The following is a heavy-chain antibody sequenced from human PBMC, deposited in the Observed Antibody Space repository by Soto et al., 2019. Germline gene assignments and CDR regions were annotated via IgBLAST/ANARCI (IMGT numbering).Heavy chain of an antibody. CDR1: GGLFSTYA. CDR2: IIPLFSTT. CDR3: AIDVCETPRCSIPHWYFEL. J-gene: IGHJ2*01. Sequence: QVQLVQSGTEVRKPGSSVKFSCKASGGLFSTYAITWVRQAPGQGLEWVGGIIPLFSTTHYAQKFQGRVAITADESTKTAYLELSRLRSEDTAVYYCAIDVCETPRCSIPHWYFELWGRGTLVVVSS. V-gene: IGHV1-69*01. D-gene: IGHD3-10*02.